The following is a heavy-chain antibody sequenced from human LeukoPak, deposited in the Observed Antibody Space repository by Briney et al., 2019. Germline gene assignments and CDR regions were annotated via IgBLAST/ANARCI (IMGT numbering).Heavy chain of an antibody. J-gene: IGHJ4*02. Sequence: GESLRLSCAASGFTFSSYSMNWVRQAPGKGLEWVSSISNSSSYIYYADSVKGRFTISRDNAKNSLYLQMNSLRAEDTAVYYCASGSVAGIYWGQRTLVTVSS. CDR3: ASGSVAGIY. CDR1: GFTFSSYS. D-gene: IGHD6-19*01. V-gene: IGHV3-21*01. CDR2: ISNSSSYI.